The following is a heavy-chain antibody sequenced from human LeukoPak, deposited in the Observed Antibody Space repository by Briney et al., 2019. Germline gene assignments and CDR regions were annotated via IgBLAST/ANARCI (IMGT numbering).Heavy chain of an antibody. CDR1: GGSISSYH. V-gene: IGHV4-59*01. D-gene: IGHD3-9*01. CDR3: ARSTPDDWSDC. J-gene: IGHJ4*02. Sequence: SETLSLTCTVSGGSISSYHWSWIRQPPGKGLEWIGYIYYTGSTNYNPSLKSRVTISVDTSKNHFSLKLTSVIAADTAVYYCARSTPDDWSDCWGQGTLVTVSS. CDR2: IYYTGST.